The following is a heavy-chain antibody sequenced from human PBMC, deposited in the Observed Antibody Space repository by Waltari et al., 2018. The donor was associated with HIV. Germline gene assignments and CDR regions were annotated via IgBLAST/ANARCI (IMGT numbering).Heavy chain of an antibody. CDR2: IKRRIDGEAT. J-gene: IGHJ4*02. D-gene: IGHD2-15*01. Sequence: EVQLVESGGGLVKPGGSLRLSCVASGFSFSDVWMTWVRRAPGKGLEWLGRIKRRIDGEATDYITSFKGRFTISRDDSINTLYLQMNRLETEDTAVYYCATGDCGGGSCHFFDWWGQGTLVTVSS. CDR3: ATGDCGGGSCHFFDW. V-gene: IGHV3-15*01. CDR1: GFSFSDVW.